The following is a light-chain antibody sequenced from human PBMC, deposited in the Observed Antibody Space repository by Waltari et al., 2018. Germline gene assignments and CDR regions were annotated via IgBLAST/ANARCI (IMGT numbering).Light chain of an antibody. CDR3: SSYAGHNTWI. Sequence: QSALTQPASVSGSPGQSITISCTGTSSDVATYDLVSWFQQHPGKAPKLIIYEVTKRHSGISDRFSGFKSGNTASLTISGLRAEDDTDYYCSSYAGHNTWIFGGGTKLTVL. J-gene: IGLJ2*01. CDR1: SSDVATYDL. V-gene: IGLV2-23*02. CDR2: EVT.